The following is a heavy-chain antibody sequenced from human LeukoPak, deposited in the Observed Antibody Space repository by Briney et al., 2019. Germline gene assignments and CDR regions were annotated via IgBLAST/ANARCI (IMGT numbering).Heavy chain of an antibody. D-gene: IGHD3-10*01. CDR1: GGSFSGYY. Sequence: PSETLSLTCAVYGGSFSGYYWSWIRQPPGKGLEWIGEINHSGSTNYNPSLKSRVTISVDTSKNQFSLKLSSVTAADTAVYYCARRSPLDYWGQGTLVTVSS. CDR2: INHSGST. CDR3: ARRSPLDY. V-gene: IGHV4-34*01. J-gene: IGHJ4*02.